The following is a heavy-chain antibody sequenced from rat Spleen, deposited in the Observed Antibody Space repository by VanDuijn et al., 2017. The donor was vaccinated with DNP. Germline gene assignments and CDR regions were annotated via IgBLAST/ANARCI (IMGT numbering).Heavy chain of an antibody. CDR1: GFTFNNYG. Sequence: EVQLVESGGGLVQPGRSLKLSCATSGFTFNNYGMAWVRQAATKGLEWVATISASGGSTYYRDSVKGRFTISRDNAKSTLYLQMESLRSEDTATYYCAKDGRAMDAWGQGTSVTVSS. CDR2: ISASGGST. D-gene: IGHD1-12*02. J-gene: IGHJ4*01. V-gene: IGHV5S13*01. CDR3: AKDGRAMDA.